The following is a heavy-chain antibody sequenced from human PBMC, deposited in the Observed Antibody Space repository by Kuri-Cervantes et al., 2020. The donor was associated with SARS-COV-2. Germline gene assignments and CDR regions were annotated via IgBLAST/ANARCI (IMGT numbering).Heavy chain of an antibody. Sequence: ESLKISCAVSGYSISSGYYWGWIRQPPGKGLEWIGSIYHSGSTYYNPSLKSRVTISVDTSKNQFSLKLISVTAADTAVYYCARGIIILQPPAKLFDFWGQGILVTVSS. V-gene: IGHV4-38-2*01. CDR1: GYSISSGYY. J-gene: IGHJ4*02. CDR2: IYHSGST. D-gene: IGHD3-10*01. CDR3: ARGIIILQPPAKLFDF.